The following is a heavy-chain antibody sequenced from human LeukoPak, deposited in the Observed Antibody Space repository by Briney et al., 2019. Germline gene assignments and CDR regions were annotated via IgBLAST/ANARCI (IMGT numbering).Heavy chain of an antibody. CDR1: GYTFTSYG. CDR3: AKDRIIAVAGYFGY. CDR2: ISAYNGNT. V-gene: IGHV1-18*01. Sequence: ASVKVSCKASGYTFTSYGISWVRQAPGQGLEWMGWISAYNGNTNYAQKPQGRVTMTTDTSTSTAYMELRSLRSDDTAVYYCAKDRIIAVAGYFGYWGQGTLVTVSS. J-gene: IGHJ4*02. D-gene: IGHD6-19*01.